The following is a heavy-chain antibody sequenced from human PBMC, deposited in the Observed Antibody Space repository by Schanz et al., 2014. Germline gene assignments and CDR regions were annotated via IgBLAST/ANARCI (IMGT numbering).Heavy chain of an antibody. CDR2: ISVYNHNK. D-gene: IGHD3-9*01. CDR3: AKAEYDILTDSYSRLDP. J-gene: IGHJ5*02. Sequence: QVQLVQSGAEVKKPGASVRVSCKASGYTFTTYAMSWVRQAPGQGLEWMGWISVYNHNKEYDQKFQGRVTMTTDTSTSTAYMALTDLRSDDTAVYYCAKAEYDILTDSYSRLDPWGQGTLVTVSS. V-gene: IGHV1-18*01. CDR1: GYTFTTYA.